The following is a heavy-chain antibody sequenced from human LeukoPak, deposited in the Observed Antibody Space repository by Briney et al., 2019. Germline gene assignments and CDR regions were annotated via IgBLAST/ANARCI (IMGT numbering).Heavy chain of an antibody. CDR3: ARNYDSSGYYYYGMDV. V-gene: IGHV4-59*08. Sequence: KSSEILSLTCTVSGGSISSYYWSWILQPPGKGLEWIGYIYYSGSTNYNPSLKSRVTISVDTSKNQFSLKLSSVTAADTAVYYCARNYDSSGYYYYGMDVWGQGTTVTVSS. CDR1: GGSISSYY. D-gene: IGHD3-22*01. J-gene: IGHJ6*02. CDR2: IYYSGST.